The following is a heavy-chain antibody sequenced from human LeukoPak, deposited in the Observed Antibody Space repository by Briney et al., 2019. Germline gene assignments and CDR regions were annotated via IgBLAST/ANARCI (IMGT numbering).Heavy chain of an antibody. CDR2: ISAYNGNT. CDR1: GYAFTSYG. D-gene: IGHD3-9*01. J-gene: IGHJ4*02. Sequence: ASVKVSCKASGYAFTSYGISWVRQAPGQGLEWMGWISAYNGNTNYAQKLQGRVTINTDTSTSTASMELRSLRSYDTAEYYCASLSGWGGYWGVGYCDYWGQGTLVTVSS. V-gene: IGHV1-18*01. CDR3: ASLSGWGGYWGVGYCDY.